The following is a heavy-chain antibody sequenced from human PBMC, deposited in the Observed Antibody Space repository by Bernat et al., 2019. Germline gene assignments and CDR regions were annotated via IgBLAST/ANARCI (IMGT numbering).Heavy chain of an antibody. V-gene: IGHV3-49*04. J-gene: IGHJ6*03. CDR3: TREVTFWSGYQSYYYYYYMDV. CDR2: IISKAYGGTT. CDR1: GFTFGDYA. Sequence: EVQLVESGGVLVQPGRSLRLSCTASGFTFGDYAMSWVRQAPGKGLEWLGFIISKAYGGTTEYAASVKGRFTISRDDSKSIAYLQMNSLKTEDTAVYYCTREVTFWSGYQSYYYYYYMDVWGKGTTVTVSS. D-gene: IGHD3-3*01.